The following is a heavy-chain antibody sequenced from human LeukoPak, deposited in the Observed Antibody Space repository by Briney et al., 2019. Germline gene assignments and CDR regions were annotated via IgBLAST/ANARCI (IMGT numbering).Heavy chain of an antibody. Sequence: SETLSLTCAVSGYSISSGYYWGWIRQPPGKGLEWIGSIYHSGSTYYNPSLKSRVTISVDTSKNQFSLKLSSVTAADTAVYYCARDSAVPAASYYSGMDVWGKGPGVTVPS. V-gene: IGHV4-38-2*02. CDR2: IYHSGST. CDR3: ARDSAVPAASYYSGMDV. J-gene: IGHJ6*04. CDR1: GYSISSGYY. D-gene: IGHD2-2*01.